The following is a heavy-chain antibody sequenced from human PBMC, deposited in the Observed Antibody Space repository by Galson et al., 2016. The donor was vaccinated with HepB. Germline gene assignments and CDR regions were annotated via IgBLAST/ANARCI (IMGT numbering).Heavy chain of an antibody. CDR2: INEDGRTT. J-gene: IGHJ4*02. CDR3: ARDLSGYSDY. V-gene: IGHV3-74*01. D-gene: IGHD5-12*01. Sequence: CAASEFTFSRYWVHWVRQVPGKGLVWVSRINEDGRTTNYADSVEGRFTISRDNAKNTLYLQMNSLRVEDTAVYYCARDLSGYSDYWGQGTLVTVSS. CDR1: EFTFSRYW.